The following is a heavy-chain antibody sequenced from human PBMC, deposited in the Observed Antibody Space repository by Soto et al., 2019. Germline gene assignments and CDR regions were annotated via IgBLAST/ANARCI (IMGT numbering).Heavy chain of an antibody. CDR2: IYYSGST. D-gene: IGHD3-10*01. Sequence: QVQLQESGPGLVKPSETLSLTCTVSGGSISSYYWSWIRQPPGKGLEWIGDIYYSGSTNYNPSLKSRVTISVDTSKNPFSLKLSSVTAADTAVYFCARRYGLSAFDIWRQRTMVTVSP. J-gene: IGHJ3*02. CDR3: ARRYGLSAFDI. V-gene: IGHV4-59*08. CDR1: GGSISSYY.